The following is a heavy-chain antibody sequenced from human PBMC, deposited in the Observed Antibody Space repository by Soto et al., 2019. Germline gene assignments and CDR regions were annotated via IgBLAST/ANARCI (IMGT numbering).Heavy chain of an antibody. V-gene: IGHV3-11*01. CDR1: GFRFSDCY. CDR3: ARDRGLTSAPYWYFDV. D-gene: IGHD5-12*01. Sequence: QVQLVESGGGLVKPGGSLRLSCAASGFRFSDCYMTWVRQAPGKGLEWVSSIRSSDSSTSYSDSVKGRFTISRDNAKNSLYLQMNSLRDEDTAVYYCARDRGLTSAPYWYFDVWGRGTLVIVSS. J-gene: IGHJ2*01. CDR2: IRSSDSST.